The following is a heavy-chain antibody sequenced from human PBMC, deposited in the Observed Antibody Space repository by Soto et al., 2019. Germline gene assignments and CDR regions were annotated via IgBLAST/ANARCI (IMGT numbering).Heavy chain of an antibody. CDR1: GGTFRTES. D-gene: IGHD2-21*01. CDR3: ARGHEFGGNSDAFDI. V-gene: IGHV1-69*12. J-gene: IGHJ3*02. Sequence: QVQQVQSGAKVKKPGSSVKVSCEASGGTFRTESINWVRQAPGRGLEWMGGIIPVFGTSDYAQKFQGRVKITADEFTTTAYMELSSLRSDDTAVYYCARGHEFGGNSDAFDIWGQGTMVTVSS. CDR2: IIPVFGTS.